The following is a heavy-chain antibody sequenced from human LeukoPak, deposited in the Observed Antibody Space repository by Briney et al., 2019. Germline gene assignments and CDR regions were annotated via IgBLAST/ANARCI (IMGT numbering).Heavy chain of an antibody. V-gene: IGHV4-59*01. CDR1: GGSISSYY. D-gene: IGHD3-3*01. CDR3: ARSGKHDFWSGYYKASNPFDY. J-gene: IGHJ4*02. Sequence: SETLSLTCTVSGGSISSYYWSWIRQPPGKGLEWIGYIYYSGSTNYNPCLKSRVTISVDTSKNQFSLKLSSVTAADTAVYYCARSGKHDFWSGYYKASNPFDYWGQGTLVTVSS. CDR2: IYYSGST.